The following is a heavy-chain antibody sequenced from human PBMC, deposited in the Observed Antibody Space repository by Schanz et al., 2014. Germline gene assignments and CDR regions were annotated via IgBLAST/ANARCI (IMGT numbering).Heavy chain of an antibody. CDR3: AKDGPGGSGSYSADGGMDV. CDR2: ISGGGGNT. D-gene: IGHD3-10*01. Sequence: EVQLVESGGGLVQPGGSLRLSCEASGFSFGNYGMSWVRQAPGKGLEWVSAISGGGGNTYYTDSVKGRFTISRDNSKSTLYLQMNSLRAEDTAVYYCAKDGPGGSGSYSADGGMDVWGQGTTVTVSS. V-gene: IGHV3-23*04. CDR1: GFSFGNYG. J-gene: IGHJ6*02.